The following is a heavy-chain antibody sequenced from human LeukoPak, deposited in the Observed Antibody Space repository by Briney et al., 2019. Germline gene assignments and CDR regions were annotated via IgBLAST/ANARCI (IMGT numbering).Heavy chain of an antibody. V-gene: IGHV5-51*01. J-gene: IGHJ4*02. CDR2: IYPGDSDT. Sequence: GQSLKISCKGSGYSFTSYWIGWVRQIPGKGLGWMGIIYPGDSDTRYSPSFQGQVTISADKSISTAYLQWSSLKASDTAMYYCERPIAAAGLFDYWGQGTLVTVSS. CDR1: GYSFTSYW. CDR3: ERPIAAAGLFDY. D-gene: IGHD6-13*01.